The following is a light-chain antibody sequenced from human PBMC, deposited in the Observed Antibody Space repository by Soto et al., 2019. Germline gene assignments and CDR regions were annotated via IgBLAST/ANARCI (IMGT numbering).Light chain of an antibody. Sequence: DIQMTQSPSSLSASVGDRVTITCRASQGIRNYLAWYQEKPGRVPKVLIYDATTLQSGVPSRFSGSRSGAEFNRTISSLQPEDFATYYCQKYNTDPRTFGQGTTVDIK. CDR2: DAT. V-gene: IGKV1-27*01. CDR1: QGIRNY. CDR3: QKYNTDPRT. J-gene: IGKJ1*01.